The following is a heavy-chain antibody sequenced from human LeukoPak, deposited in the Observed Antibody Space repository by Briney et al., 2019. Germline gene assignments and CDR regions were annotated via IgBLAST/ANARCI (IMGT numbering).Heavy chain of an antibody. CDR1: GFTFSSYG. Sequence: GGSLRLSCAASGFTFSSYGMHWVRRAPGKGLEWVAYIQYDGSNEQYADSVKGRFSISRDSSKNILYLQMNSLRAEDTAVYYCAKDRCSNGIGCYYYYMDVWGKGTTVTISS. CDR2: IQYDGSNE. J-gene: IGHJ6*03. D-gene: IGHD2-8*01. V-gene: IGHV3-30*02. CDR3: AKDRCSNGIGCYYYYMDV.